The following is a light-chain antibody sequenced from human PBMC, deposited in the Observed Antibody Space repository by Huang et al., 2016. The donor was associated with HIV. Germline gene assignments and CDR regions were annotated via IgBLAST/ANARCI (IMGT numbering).Light chain of an antibody. CDR2: GAS. CDR3: QQYNNWPPWT. Sequence: EIVMTQSPAILSVSPGERATLSCRASQSVGSNLAWYHQQPGQAPRLLIYGASTRATGVPARFSGRGSGTEFTLTISSLQSEDFAVYYCQQYNNWPPWTFGQGTKLEIK. J-gene: IGKJ2*02. V-gene: IGKV3-15*01. CDR1: QSVGSN.